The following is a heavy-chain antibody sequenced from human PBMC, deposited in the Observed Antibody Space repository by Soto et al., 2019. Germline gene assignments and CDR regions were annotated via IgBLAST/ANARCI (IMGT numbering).Heavy chain of an antibody. J-gene: IGHJ3*02. Sequence: QITLKESGPTLVKPTQTLTLTCTFSGFSLSTSGVGVGWIRQPPGKALEWLALIYWDDDKRYSPSLKSRLTIAKDTSKNQVVLTMNNMDPVDTATYYCAHSRIAVTGGAFDIWGQGTMVTVSS. V-gene: IGHV2-5*02. CDR1: GFSLSTSGVG. D-gene: IGHD6-19*01. CDR2: IYWDDDK. CDR3: AHSRIAVTGGAFDI.